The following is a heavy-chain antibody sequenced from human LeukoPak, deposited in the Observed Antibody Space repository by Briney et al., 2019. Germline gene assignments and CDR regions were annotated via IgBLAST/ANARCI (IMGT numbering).Heavy chain of an antibody. D-gene: IGHD4-23*01. J-gene: IGHJ5*02. CDR2: ISSSGSTI. V-gene: IGHV3-48*01. CDR3: ARDLKLYVGRWFDP. Sequence: PGGSLRLSCAASGFTFSSYSMNWVRQAPGKGLERVSYISSSGSTIYYADSVKGRFTISRDNAKNSLYLQMNSLRAEDTAVYYCARDLKLYVGRWFDPWGQGTLVTVSS. CDR1: GFTFSSYS.